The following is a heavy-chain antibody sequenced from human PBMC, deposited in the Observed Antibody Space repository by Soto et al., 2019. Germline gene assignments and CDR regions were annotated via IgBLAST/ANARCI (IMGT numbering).Heavy chain of an antibody. CDR1: GYTFTSSF. CDR2: ISGYNANT. J-gene: IGHJ4*02. V-gene: IGHV1-18*01. CDR3: TRGLVGSANPPGFAF. D-gene: IGHD1-26*01. Sequence: GASVKVSCKTSGYTFTSSFVSWVRQAPGQGLEWMGTISGYNANTKYAQKFQGRVTMTTETSTTTAYMELRSLRSDDPAMYYCTRGLVGSANPPGFAFWGPGTPVTVPS.